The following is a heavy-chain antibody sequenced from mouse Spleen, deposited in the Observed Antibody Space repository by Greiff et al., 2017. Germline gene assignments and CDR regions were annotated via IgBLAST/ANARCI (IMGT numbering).Heavy chain of an antibody. V-gene: IGHV3-1*01. CDR1: GYSITSGYD. D-gene: IGHD2-4*01. CDR3: ARGIYYDYDAYFDY. J-gene: IGHJ2*01. Sequence: EVKLQESGPGMVKPSQSLSLTCTVTGYSITSGYDWHWIRHFPGNKLEWMGYISYSGSTNYNPSLKSRISITHDTSKNHFFLKLNSVTTEDTATYYCARGIYYDYDAYFDYWGQGTTLTVSS. CDR2: ISYSGST.